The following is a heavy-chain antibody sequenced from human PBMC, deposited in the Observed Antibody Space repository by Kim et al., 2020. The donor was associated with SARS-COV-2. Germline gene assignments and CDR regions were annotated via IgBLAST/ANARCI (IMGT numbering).Heavy chain of an antibody. Sequence: NPSLKSRVTISVDTSKNQFSLKLSSVTAADTAVYYCARGDILTGYLRFDPWGQGTLVTVSS. V-gene: IGHV4-34*01. D-gene: IGHD3-9*01. CDR3: ARGDILTGYLRFDP. J-gene: IGHJ5*02.